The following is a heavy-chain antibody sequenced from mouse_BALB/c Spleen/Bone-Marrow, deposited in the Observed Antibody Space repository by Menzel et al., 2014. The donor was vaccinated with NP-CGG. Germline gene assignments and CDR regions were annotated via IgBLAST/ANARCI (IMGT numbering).Heavy chain of an antibody. J-gene: IGHJ3*01. D-gene: IGHD2-1*01. Sequence: EVHLVESGPELEKPGASVKISCKASGYSFTGYNMNWVKQSNGKSLEWIGNIDPHYGGTSYNQKFKDKATLTVDKSSNTAYMQRKSLTSEDSAIDYCASYGNSLGYWGQGTLVTVSA. CDR2: IDPHYGGT. CDR1: GYSFTGYN. V-gene: IGHV1-39*01. CDR3: ASYGNSLGY.